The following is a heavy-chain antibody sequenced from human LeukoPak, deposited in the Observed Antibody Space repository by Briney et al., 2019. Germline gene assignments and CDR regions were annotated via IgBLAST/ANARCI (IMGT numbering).Heavy chain of an antibody. CDR1: GFTFSSYW. CDR3: AKGSRTDYDTNGYYDYFDY. CDR2: INSDGSST. V-gene: IGHV3-74*01. J-gene: IGHJ4*02. Sequence: PGGSLRLSCAASGFTFSSYWMRWVRQAPGKGLVWVSRINSDGSSTSYADSVKGRFTISRDNAKNTLYLQMDSLRAEDTALYYCAKGSRTDYDTNGYYDYFDYWGQGTPVTVSS. D-gene: IGHD3-22*01.